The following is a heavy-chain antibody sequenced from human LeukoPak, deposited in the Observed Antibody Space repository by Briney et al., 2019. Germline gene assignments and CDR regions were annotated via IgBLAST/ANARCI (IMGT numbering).Heavy chain of an antibody. J-gene: IGHJ4*02. CDR1: GGSISSGGYY. Sequence: SETLSLTCTVSGGSISSGGYYWSWIRQHPGKGLEWIGYIYYSGSTYYNPSLKSRVTISVDTSKNQFSLKLSSVTAADTAVYYCARDCCSGYYHTFDYWGQGTLVTVSS. CDR3: ARDCCSGYYHTFDY. CDR2: IYYSGST. D-gene: IGHD3-3*01. V-gene: IGHV4-31*03.